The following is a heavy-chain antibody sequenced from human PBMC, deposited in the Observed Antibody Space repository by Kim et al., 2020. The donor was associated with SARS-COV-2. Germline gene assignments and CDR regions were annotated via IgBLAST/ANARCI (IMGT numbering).Heavy chain of an antibody. Sequence: GGSLRLSCAASGFDFSSHGMTWVRRAPGKGLEWVGDIRGDGSETFYGDSVKGRFTISRGNAKNSLYLQLENIRVEDTAVYYCARDLGRYCTCGSCFSCHGGQGTLVTVSS. J-gene: IGHJ4*02. CDR1: GFDFSSHG. V-gene: IGHV3-7*01. D-gene: IGHD6-13*01. CDR2: IRGDGSET. CDR3: ARDLGRYCTCGSCFSCH.